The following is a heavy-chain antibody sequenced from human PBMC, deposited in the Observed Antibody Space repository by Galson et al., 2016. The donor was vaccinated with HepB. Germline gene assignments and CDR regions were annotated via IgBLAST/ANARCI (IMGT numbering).Heavy chain of an antibody. D-gene: IGHD4-23*01. J-gene: IGHJ4*02. Sequence: SLRLSCAAPGFIFSSYGMHWVRQAPGKGLEWVAAISYDGGNKYYADSVKGRFTISRDSSKNTLYLQMNSLRAEDTAVYYCAKDHDYGTNSGLGYWGQGTLVTVSS. V-gene: IGHV3-30*18. CDR2: ISYDGGNK. CDR1: GFIFSSYG. CDR3: AKDHDYGTNSGLGY.